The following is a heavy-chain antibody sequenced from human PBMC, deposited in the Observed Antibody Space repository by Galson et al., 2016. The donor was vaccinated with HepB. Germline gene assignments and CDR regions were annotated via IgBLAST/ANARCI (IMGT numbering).Heavy chain of an antibody. CDR3: AREGADDYDTSGYFDY. J-gene: IGHJ4*02. Sequence: SLRLSCAASGFSSGFKFSYEAMHWVRQAPGKGLEWVAVISHDGNSAYYADSVRGRFTVSRDNSINTLYLQMNSLTAEDTAVYYCAREGADDYDTSGYFDYWGQGTLVTVSS. CDR1: GFSSGFKFSYEA. D-gene: IGHD3-22*01. CDR2: ISHDGNSA. V-gene: IGHV3-30*03.